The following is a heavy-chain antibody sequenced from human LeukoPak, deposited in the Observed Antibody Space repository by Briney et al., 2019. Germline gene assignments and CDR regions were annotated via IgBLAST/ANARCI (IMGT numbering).Heavy chain of an antibody. CDR3: ARGRYCGLNFDY. V-gene: IGHV3-7*03. CDR1: GFTFSNYW. CDR2: INQDGSEK. D-gene: IGHD2-21*01. Sequence: GGSLRLSCAASGFTFSNYWMSWVRQAPGKGLEWVANINQDGSEKYYVDSVKGRFTVSRDNAKNSLYLQMNSLRAEDRAVYYCARGRYCGLNFDYWGQGTLVTVSS. J-gene: IGHJ4*02.